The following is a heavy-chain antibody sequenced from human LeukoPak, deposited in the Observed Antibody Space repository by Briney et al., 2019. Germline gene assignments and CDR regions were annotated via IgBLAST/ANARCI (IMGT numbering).Heavy chain of an antibody. CDR3: ARDPPIYCSSNSCRGDY. CDR2: ISAYNGNT. J-gene: IGHJ4*02. V-gene: IGHV1-18*01. D-gene: IGHD2-2*01. Sequence: GASVKVSCKASGYTFTSYGISWVRQAPGHGLEWMGWISAYNGNTNYAQKLQGRVTMTTDTSTSTAYMELRSLRSDDTAVYYCARDPPIYCSSNSCRGDYWGQGTLVTVSS. CDR1: GYTFTSYG.